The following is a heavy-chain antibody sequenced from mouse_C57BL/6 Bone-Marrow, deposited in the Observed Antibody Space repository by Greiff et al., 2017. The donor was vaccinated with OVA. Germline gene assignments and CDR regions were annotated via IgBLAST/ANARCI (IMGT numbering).Heavy chain of an antibody. CDR3: ARHYGSWYFDV. J-gene: IGHJ1*03. Sequence: EVQLQQSGPVLVKPGASVKMSCKASGYTFTDYYMNWVKQSHGKSLEWIGVINPYNGGTSYNQQFKGKATLTVDKSSSTASMELNSLTSEDSAVYYCARHYGSWYFDVWGTGTTVTVSS. V-gene: IGHV1-19*01. D-gene: IGHD1-1*01. CDR2: INPYNGGT. CDR1: GYTFTDYY.